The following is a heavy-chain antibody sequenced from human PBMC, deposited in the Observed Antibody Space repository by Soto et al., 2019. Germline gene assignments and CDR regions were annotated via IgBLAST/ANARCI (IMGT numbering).Heavy chain of an antibody. Sequence: TLSLTCTVSGGSISSGDYFWSWIRQPPGKGLEWIGYIYFSGSTYYNPSLKSRLTLSIDTSKSQLSLKLSSVTAADAAVYYCAIAPRDATYYGMDVWGQGTTVTVSS. CDR2: IYFSGST. CDR1: GGSISSGDYF. J-gene: IGHJ6*02. CDR3: AIAPRDATYYGMDV. V-gene: IGHV4-30-4*01.